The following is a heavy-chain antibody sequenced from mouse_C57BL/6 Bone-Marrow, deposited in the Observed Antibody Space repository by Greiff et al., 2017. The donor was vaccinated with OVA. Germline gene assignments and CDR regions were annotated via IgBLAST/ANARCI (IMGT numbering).Heavy chain of an antibody. J-gene: IGHJ1*03. CDR1: GFSFNTYA. Sequence: EVHLVESGGGLVQPKGSLKLSCAASGFSFNTYAMNWVRQAPGKGLEWVARIRSKSNNYATYYADSVKDRFTISRDDSESMLYLQMNNLKTEDTAMYYCVREGYYGSSHYWYFDVWGTGTTVTVSS. V-gene: IGHV10-1*01. D-gene: IGHD1-1*01. CDR3: VREGYYGSSHYWYFDV. CDR2: IRSKSNNYAT.